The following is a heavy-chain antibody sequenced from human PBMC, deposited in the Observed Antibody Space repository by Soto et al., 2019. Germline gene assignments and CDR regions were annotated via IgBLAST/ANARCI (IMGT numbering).Heavy chain of an antibody. Sequence: EAQLVESGGALVEPGGSLRLSCVASGFTFSNTWMNWVRQAPGKGLEWVGRIKTKADGGTTDHAAPVKGRFTISRDDSKNTLFLQMSGLETEDTAVYYCTSVRTYWGQGTLVTVSP. CDR2: IKTKADGGTT. CDR3: TSVRTY. J-gene: IGHJ4*02. V-gene: IGHV3-15*07. CDR1: GFTFSNTW.